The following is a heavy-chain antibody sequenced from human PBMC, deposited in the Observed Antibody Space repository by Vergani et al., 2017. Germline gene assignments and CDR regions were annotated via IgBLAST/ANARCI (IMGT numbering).Heavy chain of an antibody. CDR3: VKDSRDDYKKGGFDY. V-gene: IGHV3-30*02. CDR1: GFTFSSYG. J-gene: IGHJ4*02. Sequence: QVQLVEFGGGAVQPGGSLRLSCAASGFTFSSYGMHWVRQAPGKGLKWVAFLRYDGSNKYYADSVKGRFTISRDNSKNTLYLQMNSLRAEDTAVYYCVKDSRDDYKKGGFDYWGQGTLVTVSS. CDR2: LRYDGSNK. D-gene: IGHD5-24*01.